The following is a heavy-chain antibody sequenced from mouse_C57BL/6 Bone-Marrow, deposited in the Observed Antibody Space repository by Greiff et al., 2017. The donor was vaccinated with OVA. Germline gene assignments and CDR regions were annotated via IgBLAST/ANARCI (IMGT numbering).Heavy chain of an antibody. D-gene: IGHD3-2*02. V-gene: IGHV5-6*01. Sequence: EVMLVESGGDLVKPGGSLKLSCAASGFTFSSYGMSWVRQTPDKRLEWVATISSGGSYTYYPDSVKGRFTISRDNAKNTLYLQMSSLKSEDTAMYYCARQLRPDYWGQGTSVTVSS. CDR2: ISSGGSYT. CDR3: ARQLRPDY. J-gene: IGHJ4*01. CDR1: GFTFSSYG.